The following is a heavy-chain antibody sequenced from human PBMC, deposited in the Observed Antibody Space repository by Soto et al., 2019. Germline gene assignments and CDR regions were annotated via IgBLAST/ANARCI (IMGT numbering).Heavy chain of an antibody. CDR2: IQGSGNT. CDR1: GGSISSYY. V-gene: IGHV4-4*07. D-gene: IGHD1-26*01. J-gene: IGHJ4*02. Sequence: QVQLQESGPGLVKPSETLSLTCSVSGGSISSYYWSWIRQPAGKGLEWIGRIQGSGNTNYNPSLKSRVTMSGDTSKNQFSLKLSSVTAADTALYYCARSGGSFNFDYWGQGTLFTVSS. CDR3: ARSGGSFNFDY.